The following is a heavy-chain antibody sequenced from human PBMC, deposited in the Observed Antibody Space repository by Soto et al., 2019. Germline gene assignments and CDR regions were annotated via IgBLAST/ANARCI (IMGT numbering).Heavy chain of an antibody. D-gene: IGHD3-22*01. V-gene: IGHV4-61*01. CDR2: IYYSGST. Sequence: SETLSLTCTVSGGSVSSGIYYWSWIRHPPGKGLEWIGYIYYSGSTNYNPSLKSRVTISVDTSKNQFSLKLGSVTAADTAVYYCAREEFYYDSSGYRTPYVDYWGQGTLVTVSS. CDR3: AREEFYYDSSGYRTPYVDY. J-gene: IGHJ4*02. CDR1: GGSVSSGIYY.